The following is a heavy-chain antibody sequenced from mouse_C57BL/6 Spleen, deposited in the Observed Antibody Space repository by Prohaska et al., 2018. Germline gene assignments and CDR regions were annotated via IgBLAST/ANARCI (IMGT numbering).Heavy chain of an antibody. J-gene: IGHJ3*01. CDR1: GLTFSSYA. V-gene: IGHV5-4*03. Sequence: GGGLVKPGGSLKLPCAASGLTFSSYAMSWVRQTPETRLEWLATISDCGSYTYYPDNVKGRFTISRDNAKNNRYLQMSHLKSEDTAMYYCARGGFAYWGQGTLVTVSA. CDR2: ISDCGSYT. CDR3: ARGGFAY.